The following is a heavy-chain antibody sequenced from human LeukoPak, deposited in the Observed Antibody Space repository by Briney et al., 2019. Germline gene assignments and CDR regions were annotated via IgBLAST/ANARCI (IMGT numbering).Heavy chain of an antibody. CDR1: GGTFTSYA. D-gene: IGHD4-23*01. J-gene: IGHJ6*02. Sequence: ASVKVSCKASGGTFTSYAISWVRQAPGQGLEWMGRMNPIRGIANYAQKFQGRVTITRDKSTSTAYMELSSLRSEDTAVYYCARFPTVVTPARYYYYYGMDVWGQGTTVTFSS. CDR2: MNPIRGIA. CDR3: ARFPTVVTPARYYYYYGMDV. V-gene: IGHV1-69*04.